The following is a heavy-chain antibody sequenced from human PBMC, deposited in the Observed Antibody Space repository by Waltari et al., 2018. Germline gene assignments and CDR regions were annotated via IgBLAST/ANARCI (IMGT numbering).Heavy chain of an antibody. CDR1: GDSMSSSDW. D-gene: IGHD2-15*01. V-gene: IGHV4-4*02. Sequence: QLQLEQSGPGLVKPSESLSLTCAVSGDSMSSSDWWSWVRQSPGKWLEWIGQVHRSGKTNYNPSLASRVTVSIDTSNNQFSLTMPSPTAADTAMYYCARDRGKGLYLDSWGQGTLVTVSP. J-gene: IGHJ4*02. CDR2: VHRSGKT. CDR3: ARDRGKGLYLDS.